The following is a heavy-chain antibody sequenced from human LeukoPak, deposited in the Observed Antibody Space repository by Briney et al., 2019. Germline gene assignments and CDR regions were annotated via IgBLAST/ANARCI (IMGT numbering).Heavy chain of an antibody. Sequence: PGGSLRLSCAASGFSFNSHNMNWVRQAPGKGLEGVSFIDTSSHYIYYADSVKGRFTISRDNAKNSLFLQMSSLRAEDTAVYYCARNLGGCTSTSCYSDFDIWGQGNLVTVSP. CDR1: GFSFNSHN. V-gene: IGHV3-21*01. J-gene: IGHJ4*02. CDR2: IDTSSHYI. CDR3: ARNLGGCTSTSCYSDFDI. D-gene: IGHD2-2*01.